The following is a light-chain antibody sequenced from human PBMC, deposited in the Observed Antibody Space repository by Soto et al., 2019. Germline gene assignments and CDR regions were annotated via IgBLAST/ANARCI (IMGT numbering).Light chain of an antibody. J-gene: IGKJ1*01. CDR2: GAS. Sequence: DIVLTHSPATVSLSPLEIVTLSFRASQSIGNYLAWYQQKPGQAPRLLISGASSRAADIPDRFSGSGSGTDFTLTINRLEPEDFAVYYCQQYDSSPRTFGQGTKVDI. V-gene: IGKV3-20*01. CDR3: QQYDSSPRT. CDR1: QSIGNY.